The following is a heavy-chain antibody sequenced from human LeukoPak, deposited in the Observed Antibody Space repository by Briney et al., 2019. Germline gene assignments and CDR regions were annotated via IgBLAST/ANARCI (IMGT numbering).Heavy chain of an antibody. CDR2: IIPIFGTA. Sequence: ASVKVSCKASGGTFSSYAISWVRQAPGQGLEWMGGIIPIFGTANYAQKFQGRVTITADESTSTAYMELSSLRSEDTAVYYCARDLGKTYYYDSSGYPDWGQGTLVTVSS. J-gene: IGHJ4*02. CDR3: ARDLGKTYYYDSSGYPD. D-gene: IGHD3-22*01. CDR1: GGTFSSYA. V-gene: IGHV1-69*13.